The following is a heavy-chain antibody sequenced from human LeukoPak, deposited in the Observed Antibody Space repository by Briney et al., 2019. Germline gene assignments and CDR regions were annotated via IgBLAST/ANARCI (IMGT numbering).Heavy chain of an antibody. CDR2: MNPNSGNT. CDR1: GYAFTSYD. V-gene: IGHV1-8*01. CDR3: ARVPTYYYYGMDV. Sequence: GASVTVSCKASGYAFTSYDINWVRQAPGQGLEWMGWMNPNSGNTGYAQKFQGRVTMTRDTSISTAYMELSRLRSDDTAVYYCARVPTYYYYGMDVWGQGTTVTVSS. D-gene: IGHD1-26*01. J-gene: IGHJ6*02.